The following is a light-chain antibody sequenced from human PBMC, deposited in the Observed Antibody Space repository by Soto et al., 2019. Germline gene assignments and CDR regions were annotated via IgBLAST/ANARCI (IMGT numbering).Light chain of an antibody. CDR1: QSLVHIDGNTY. J-gene: IGKJ2*01. CDR3: MQATQSYT. Sequence: DIVLTQTRLSSPVTLGQPASISCRSSQSLVHIDGNTYFNWLQQRPGQPPRLLIYKISNRFPGVPDRFSGSGAGTDFTLKIRGVEAEDVGVYYCMQATQSYTFGQGTRLEIK. CDR2: KIS. V-gene: IGKV2-24*01.